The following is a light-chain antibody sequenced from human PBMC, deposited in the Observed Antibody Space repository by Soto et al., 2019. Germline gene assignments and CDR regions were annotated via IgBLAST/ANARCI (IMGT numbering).Light chain of an antibody. CDR2: DAA. V-gene: IGKV3-11*01. Sequence: ENLWTQSPATLPLSPGEVATLSFTSIHMINTYLSSYHQKPGQAPRLLIYDAAKRAAGIPSWFSGSGSGKEFTLTISSLQPDDFATYYCQQYGSYSPAFGQGTKVDIK. CDR3: QQYGSYSPA. CDR1: HMINTY. J-gene: IGKJ1*01.